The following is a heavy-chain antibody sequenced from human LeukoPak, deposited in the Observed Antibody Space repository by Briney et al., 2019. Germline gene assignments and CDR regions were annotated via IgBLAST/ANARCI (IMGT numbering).Heavy chain of an antibody. D-gene: IGHD5-18*01. J-gene: IGHJ4*02. CDR2: ISWNSGSI. CDR3: AKGPVDTAMVTRFDY. CDR1: GFTFDDYA. V-gene: IGHV3-9*01. Sequence: PGGSLRLSCAASGFTFDDYAMHWVRQAPGKGLEWVSGISWNSGSIGYADSVKGRFTISRDNAKNSLYLQMNSLGAEDTALYYCAKGPVDTAMVTRFDYWGQGTLVTVSS.